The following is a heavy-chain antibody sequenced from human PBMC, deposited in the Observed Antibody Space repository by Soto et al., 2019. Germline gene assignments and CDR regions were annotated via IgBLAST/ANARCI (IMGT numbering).Heavy chain of an antibody. CDR1: GFTFTNYA. V-gene: IGHV3-23*01. CDR2: VSGGGDGT. J-gene: IGHJ3*01. Sequence: EVQLLESGGGLVQPGGSLRLSCAASGFTFTNYAMSWVRQAPGKGLEWVSTVSGGGDGTYYADSVKGRFSTSRDNSRNPVYLQMNSLRAEDKAVYYCAKKGLGSLATYCNYVDCHYAFDLWGQGTIVTVSS. D-gene: IGHD3-9*01. CDR3: AKKGLGSLATYCNYVDCHYAFDL.